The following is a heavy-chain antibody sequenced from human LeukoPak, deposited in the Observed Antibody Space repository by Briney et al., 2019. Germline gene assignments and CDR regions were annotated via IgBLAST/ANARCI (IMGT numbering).Heavy chain of an antibody. J-gene: IGHJ5*02. CDR1: GYTFTSYG. CDR2: INTYSGNT. Sequence: GSSVKVSCKASGYTFTSYGISWVRQAPGQGLEWMGWINTYSGNTNYAQNLQGRVTMTTDPSTTTAYMELRSLRSDDTAVYYCAREVSFPYCSTTSCYDFDPWGQGTLVTVSS. CDR3: AREVSFPYCSTTSCYDFDP. D-gene: IGHD2-2*01. V-gene: IGHV1-18*01.